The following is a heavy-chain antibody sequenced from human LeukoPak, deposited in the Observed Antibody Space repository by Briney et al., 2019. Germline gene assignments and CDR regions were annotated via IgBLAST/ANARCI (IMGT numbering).Heavy chain of an antibody. CDR3: ARTAGYSYGYDYYNMDV. CDR2: ISGSGGST. D-gene: IGHD5-18*01. Sequence: GGSLRLSCAASGFTFSSYSMHWVRQAPGKGLEWVSAISGSGGSTYYADSVKGRFTISRDNSKNTLYLQMNSLRAEDTAVYYCARTAGYSYGYDYYNMDVWGKGTTVTVSS. CDR1: GFTFSSYS. J-gene: IGHJ6*03. V-gene: IGHV3-23*01.